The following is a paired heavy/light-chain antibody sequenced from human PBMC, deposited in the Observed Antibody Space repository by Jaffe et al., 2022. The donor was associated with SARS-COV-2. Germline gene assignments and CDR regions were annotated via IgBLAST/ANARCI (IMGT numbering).Heavy chain of an antibody. CDR2: MYQSGST. D-gene: IGHD4-4*01. Sequence: QVQLQESGPGLVKPSGTLSLTCDVSGGPISSNIWWSWVRQPPGKGLEWIGDMYQSGSTDYNPSLKSRVTISLDKSKNHFSLNLSSVTAADSAVYYCARIISGHDYSNSYYYYAMDVWGQGTTVTVSS. CDR1: GGPISSNIW. V-gene: IGHV4-4*02. CDR3: ARIISGHDYSNSYYYYAMDV. J-gene: IGHJ6*02.
Light chain of an antibody. CDR3: NSRDSFTNHVM. Sequence: SSELTQDPAVSVALGQTVRITCRGDSLRSYYASWYQQKPGQAPLLVIYGKNSRPSGIPERFSGSNSGNTASLTITGAQAEDESVYYCNSRDSFTNHVMFGGGTKLTVL. CDR2: GKN. CDR1: SLRSYY. V-gene: IGLV3-19*01. J-gene: IGLJ3*02.